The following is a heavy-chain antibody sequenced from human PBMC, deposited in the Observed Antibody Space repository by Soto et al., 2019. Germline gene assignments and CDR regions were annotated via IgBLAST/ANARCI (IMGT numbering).Heavy chain of an antibody. CDR2: IKLDGSEK. V-gene: IGHV3-7*01. CDR1: GFSFSAFW. J-gene: IGHJ5*01. Sequence: GGSLRLSCTASGFSFSAFWMTWVRQAPGKGVEWVANIKLDGSEKYYVDSVKGRFSISRDNAKNSLWLQMNSLTAEDTAVYYCVRVVAVTLPFDS. D-gene: IGHD4-17*01. CDR3: VRVVAVTLPFDS.